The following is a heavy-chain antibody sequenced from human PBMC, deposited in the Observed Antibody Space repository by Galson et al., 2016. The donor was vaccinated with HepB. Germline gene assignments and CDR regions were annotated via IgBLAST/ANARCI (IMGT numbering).Heavy chain of an antibody. CDR3: ARDVQFRFDY. CDR2: ISANSGNT. V-gene: IGHV1-18*04. CDR1: GYRFPTYG. J-gene: IGHJ4*02. Sequence: SVKVSCKASGYRFPTYGISWVRQAPGQGLEWLGWISANSGNTIYAQKFQDRVTMTRDTSASTVYMDLRGLRSDDTAVYYCARDVQFRFDYWGQGTLVTGSS. D-gene: IGHD4-11*01.